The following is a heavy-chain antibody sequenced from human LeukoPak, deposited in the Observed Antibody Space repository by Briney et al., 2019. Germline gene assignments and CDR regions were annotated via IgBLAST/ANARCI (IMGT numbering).Heavy chain of an antibody. CDR3: ARDHDYGGNSGFDY. V-gene: IGHV4-59*01. CDR1: GGSFSGYY. D-gene: IGHD4-23*01. Sequence: SETLSLTCAVYGGSFSGYYWSWIRQPPGKGLEWIGYIYYSGSTNYNPSLKSRVTISVDTSKNQFSLKLSSATAADTAVYYCARDHDYGGNSGFDYWGQGTLVTVSS. CDR2: IYYSGST. J-gene: IGHJ4*02.